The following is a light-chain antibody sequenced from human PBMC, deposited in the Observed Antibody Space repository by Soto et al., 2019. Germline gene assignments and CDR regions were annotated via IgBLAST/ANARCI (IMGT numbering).Light chain of an antibody. V-gene: IGKV1-5*01. CDR2: DAS. CDR3: QQCYMGWT. Sequence: DIQMTQSPSTLSASVGDRVTITCRASQSIGRFLAWYQHQPGKAPKLVIYDASTLESGVPSRFSGTVAGTEFTFSITSLQPEDFGTYYCQQCYMGWTFGQGTKVDIK. J-gene: IGKJ1*01. CDR1: QSIGRF.